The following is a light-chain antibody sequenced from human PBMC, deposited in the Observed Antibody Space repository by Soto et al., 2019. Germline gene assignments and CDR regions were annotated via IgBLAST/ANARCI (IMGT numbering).Light chain of an antibody. CDR2: YDS. CDR3: QVWDSSSDLYV. V-gene: IGLV3-21*04. J-gene: IGLJ1*01. CDR1: NIGSKS. Sequence: SYELTQPPSVSVAPGKTARITCGGTNIGSKSVHWYQQKPGQAPVLVIYYDSDRPSGIPERFSGSNSGNTATLTISRVEAGDEADYYCQVWDSSSDLYVFGTGTQLTVL.